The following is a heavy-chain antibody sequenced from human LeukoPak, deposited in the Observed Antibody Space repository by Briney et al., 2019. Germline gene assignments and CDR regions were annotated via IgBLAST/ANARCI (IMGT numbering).Heavy chain of an antibody. CDR3: VKGNWGDY. CDR2: INPDGTVP. V-gene: IGHV3-7*01. Sequence: GGSLRLSCAASGFTFNVLGLTWVRQAPGKGLEWVANINPDGTVPSYVDSVKGRFTISRDNANNSLYLQMNSLRPEDTALYYCVKGNWGDYWGQGALVTVSS. CDR1: GFTFNVLG. D-gene: IGHD7-27*01. J-gene: IGHJ4*02.